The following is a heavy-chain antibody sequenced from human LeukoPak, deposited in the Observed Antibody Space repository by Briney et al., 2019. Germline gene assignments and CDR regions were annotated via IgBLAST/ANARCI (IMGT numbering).Heavy chain of an antibody. V-gene: IGHV3-23*01. CDR3: ASERYYDILTGYYMGKILGY. Sequence: GGSLRLSCAASGFTFSSYGMSWVRQGPGKGLEWVSAISGSGGSTYYADPVKGRFTISRDNSKNTLYLQMNSLRAEDTAVYYCASERYYDILTGYYMGKILGYWGQGTLVTVSS. J-gene: IGHJ4*02. D-gene: IGHD3-9*01. CDR1: GFTFSSYG. CDR2: ISGSGGST.